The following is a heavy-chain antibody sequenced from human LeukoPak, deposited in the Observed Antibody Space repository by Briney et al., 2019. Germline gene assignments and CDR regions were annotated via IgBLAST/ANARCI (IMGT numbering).Heavy chain of an antibody. CDR2: ISDTGTT. J-gene: IGHJ6*03. CDR1: GDSITLYY. CDR3: TRTFTGAHYYYIPV. D-gene: IGHD7-27*01. V-gene: IGHV4-59*08. Sequence: SETLSLTCTVSGDSITLYYWSWIRQSPGGSLEYIGFISDTGTTNYNPPLRGRVSISVDTSKSQFSLKLKSVTAADSAIYYCTRTFTGAHYYYIPVWGAGTTVSVSS.